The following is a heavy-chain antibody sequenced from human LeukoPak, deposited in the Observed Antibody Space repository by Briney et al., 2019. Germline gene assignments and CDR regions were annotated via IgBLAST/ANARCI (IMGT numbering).Heavy chain of an antibody. V-gene: IGHV4-39*01. CDR1: GXSISSSSAY. J-gene: IGHJ4*02. CDR3: VSPRGFSYGYFDY. Sequence: LPETLSLTFTVSGXSISSSSAYWGWIRQPPGKGLEWIGSIYYSKNTYYNPSLKSRVTISADTSKNQFSLTLGSVSATDTAVYYCVSPRGFSYGYFDYWGQGTLVTVSS. CDR2: IYYSKNT. D-gene: IGHD5-18*01.